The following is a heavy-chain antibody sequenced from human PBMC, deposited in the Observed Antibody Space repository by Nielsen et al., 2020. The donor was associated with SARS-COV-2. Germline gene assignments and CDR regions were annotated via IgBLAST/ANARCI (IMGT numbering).Heavy chain of an antibody. CDR1: GYSFTTYW. CDR2: VYPGDSDS. V-gene: IGHV5-51*01. D-gene: IGHD2-2*01. CDR3: ARRYCSSPSCYGDP. Sequence: GESLKISCKASGYSFTTYWIGWVRQMPGKGLEWMGVVYPGDSDSRYSPSFQGQVTISADKSTSTAYLQWSSLKASDTAIYYCARRYCSSPSCYGDPWGRGTLVTVSP. J-gene: IGHJ5*02.